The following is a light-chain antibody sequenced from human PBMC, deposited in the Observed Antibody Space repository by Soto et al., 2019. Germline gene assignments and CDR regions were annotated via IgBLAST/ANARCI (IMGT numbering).Light chain of an antibody. CDR1: QGISSH. Sequence: EIQLTQSPSFLSASVGDRVTITCRASQGISSHLAWYQQIPGKVPKLLIYAASTLQGGVPSRFSGSGSGTEFTPAISSLQPDDFATYYCQQVNGYPHTFGQGTKLEI. J-gene: IGKJ2*01. V-gene: IGKV1-9*01. CDR2: AAS. CDR3: QQVNGYPHT.